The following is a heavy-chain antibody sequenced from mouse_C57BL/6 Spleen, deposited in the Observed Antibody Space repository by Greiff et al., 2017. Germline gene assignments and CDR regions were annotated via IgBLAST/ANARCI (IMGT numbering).Heavy chain of an antibody. J-gene: IGHJ3*01. CDR2: INPSSGYT. CDR3: ARSGYGNSWFAY. Sequence: QVQLQQSGAELARPGASVKMSCKASGYTFTSYTMHWVKQRPGQGLEWIGYINPSSGYTKYNQKFKDKATLTADKSSSTAYMQLSSLTSEDSAVYYCARSGYGNSWFAYWGQGTLVTVSA. CDR1: GYTFTSYT. D-gene: IGHD2-10*02. V-gene: IGHV1-4*01.